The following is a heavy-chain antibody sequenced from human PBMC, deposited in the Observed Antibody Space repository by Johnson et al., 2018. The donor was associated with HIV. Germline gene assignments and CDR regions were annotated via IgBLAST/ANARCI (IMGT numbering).Heavy chain of an antibody. CDR2: RKQDGSEK. J-gene: IGHJ3*02. D-gene: IGHD6-13*01. CDR3: AREPGVAEAGNEMINAFDI. V-gene: IGHV3-7*04. Sequence: VQLVESGGGLVQPGGSLRLSCAASGFTLSSYWMSWVRQAPGKGLEWVANRKQDGSEKYYVDSVKGRFTISRDNVKNSLYLQMNSLRAEDTAVYYCAREPGVAEAGNEMINAFDIWGPGTMVTVSS. CDR1: GFTLSSYW.